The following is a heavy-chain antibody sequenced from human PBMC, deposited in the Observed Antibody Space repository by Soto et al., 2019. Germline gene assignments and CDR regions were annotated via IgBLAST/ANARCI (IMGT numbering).Heavy chain of an antibody. CDR1: GGTFSSYA. D-gene: IGHD4-17*01. V-gene: IGHV1-69*13. J-gene: IGHJ4*02. CDR2: IIPIFGTA. CDR3: ARVFRYGGNSLLFDY. Sequence: GASVKVSCKASGGTFSSYAISWVRQAPGQGLGWMGGIIPIFGTANYAQKFQGRVTITADESTSTAYMELSSLRSEDTAVYYCARVFRYGGNSLLFDYWGQGTLVTVSS.